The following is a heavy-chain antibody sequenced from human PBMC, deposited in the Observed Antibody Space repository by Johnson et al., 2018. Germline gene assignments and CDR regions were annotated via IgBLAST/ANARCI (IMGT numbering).Heavy chain of an antibody. CDR3: AQAKSVYAYYYYGMDV. V-gene: IGHV3-23*04. D-gene: IGHD5/OR15-5a*01. CDR2: VSGTDGGT. J-gene: IGHJ6*02. Sequence: VQLVESGGVLVQPGGSLRPACAASGFTFRIYAMTWVRQAPGKGLEWVSTVSGTDGGTQYADSVKGRFTIPGDNSKNTRYLQMNSLRAEETAVYYCAQAKSVYAYYYYGMDVWGQGTTVTVSS. CDR1: GFTFRIYA.